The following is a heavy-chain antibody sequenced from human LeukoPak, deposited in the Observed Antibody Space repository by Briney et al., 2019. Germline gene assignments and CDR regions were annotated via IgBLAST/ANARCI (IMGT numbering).Heavy chain of an antibody. CDR3: ARGFRPYSSGWYYFDS. Sequence: GGSLTLSCAASGFSVSSNYMSWVRQAPGKGLEWVSVIYSGGSTYYADSVKGRFTSSRDKSKNTLYLQMNSLRAEDTAVYYCARGFRPYSSGWYYFDSWGQGTLVTVSS. CDR2: IYSGGST. D-gene: IGHD6-19*01. V-gene: IGHV3-66*01. J-gene: IGHJ4*02. CDR1: GFSVSSNY.